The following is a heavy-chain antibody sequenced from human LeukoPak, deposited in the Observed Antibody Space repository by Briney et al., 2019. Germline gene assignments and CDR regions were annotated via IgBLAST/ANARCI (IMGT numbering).Heavy chain of an antibody. CDR3: AREGRNYDFWSGYYNRDYYYYMDV. J-gene: IGHJ6*03. CDR2: INHSGST. Sequence: SETLPLTCAVYGGSFSGYYWSWIRQPPGKGLEWIGEINHSGSTNYNPSLKSRVTISVDTSKNQFSLKLSSVTAADTAVYYCAREGRNYDFWSGYYNRDYYYYMDVWGKGTTVTVSS. D-gene: IGHD3-3*01. V-gene: IGHV4-34*01. CDR1: GGSFSGYY.